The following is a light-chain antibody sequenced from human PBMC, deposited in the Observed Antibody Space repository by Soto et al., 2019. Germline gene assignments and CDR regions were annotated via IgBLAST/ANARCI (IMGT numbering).Light chain of an antibody. CDR1: QSVLYSPNNKNY. V-gene: IGKV4-1*01. Sequence: DIVMTQSPDSLAVSLGERATINCKSSQSVLYSPNNKNYLAWYQQKPGQPPKLLIYWASTRESGIPERFSGGGSGTDFTLTISSLQAEDVAVYCCQQYYSNPPTFGGGTKVEIK. CDR3: QQYYSNPPT. CDR2: WAS. J-gene: IGKJ4*01.